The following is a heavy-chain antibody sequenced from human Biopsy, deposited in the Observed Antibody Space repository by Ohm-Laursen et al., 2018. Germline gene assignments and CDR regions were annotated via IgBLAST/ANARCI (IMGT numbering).Heavy chain of an antibody. V-gene: IGHV1-2*02. CDR3: ARNTGWYGDLYYFDY. Sequence: GASVKVSCKASGYTFTDYYMHWVRQAPGQGLEWMGWINPNSGGTNYAQKFQGRVTMTRDTSISTAYMDLSGLRSDDTAVYFCARNTGWYGDLYYFDYWGQGTLVTVSS. D-gene: IGHD6-19*01. CDR2: INPNSGGT. CDR1: GYTFTDYY. J-gene: IGHJ4*02.